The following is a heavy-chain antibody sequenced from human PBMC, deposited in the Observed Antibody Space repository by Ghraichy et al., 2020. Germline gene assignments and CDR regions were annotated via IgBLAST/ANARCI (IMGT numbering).Heavy chain of an antibody. J-gene: IGHJ4*02. D-gene: IGHD3-16*01. V-gene: IGHV3-49*03. CDR1: GFTFGDYG. CDR2: IRSKAHSGTT. Sequence: GGSLRLSCTGSGFTFGDYGMSWIRQAPGKRLEWLSFIRSKAHSGTTEYAASVRDRFTISRDDSKSIAYLQMNNLKAEDTAVYYCTRGSTDYGWFSDNWGQGTLVTVSS. CDR3: TRGSTDYGWFSDN.